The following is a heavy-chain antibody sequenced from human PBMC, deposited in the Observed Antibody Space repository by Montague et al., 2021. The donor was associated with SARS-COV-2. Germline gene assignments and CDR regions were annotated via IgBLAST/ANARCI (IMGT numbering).Heavy chain of an antibody. CDR2: IYYSGST. Sequence: SVSGGSISSSSYYWGWIRQPPGKGLEWIGSIYYSGSTYYNPSLKSRVTISVDTSKNQFSLKLSSVTAADTAVYYCARQHAGYCSGGSCYWGAYFDYWGQGTLVTVSS. CDR1: GGSISSSSYY. CDR3: ARQHAGYCSGGSCYWGAYFDY. V-gene: IGHV4-39*01. D-gene: IGHD2-15*01. J-gene: IGHJ4*02.